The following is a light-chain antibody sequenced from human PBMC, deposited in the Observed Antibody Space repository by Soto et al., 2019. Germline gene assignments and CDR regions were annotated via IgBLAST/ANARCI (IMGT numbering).Light chain of an antibody. J-gene: IGKJ4*01. Sequence: DIVMTQSPDSLAVSLGGRATINCKSSQSVLYSSNNKNYLAWYQQKPGQPPKLLIYWASTRESGVPDRFSGSASGTDFTLTISSLQAEDVAVYYCQQYYSTPLTFGGGTKVEIK. CDR1: QSVLYSSNNKNY. CDR3: QQYYSTPLT. V-gene: IGKV4-1*01. CDR2: WAS.